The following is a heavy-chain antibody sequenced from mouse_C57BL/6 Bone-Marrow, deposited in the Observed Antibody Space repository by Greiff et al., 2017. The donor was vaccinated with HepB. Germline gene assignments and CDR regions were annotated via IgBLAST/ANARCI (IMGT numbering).Heavy chain of an antibody. J-gene: IGHJ3*01. CDR1: GFTFSSYG. V-gene: IGHV5-6*01. D-gene: IGHD2-12*01. Sequence: EVKLVESGGDLVKPGGSLKLSCAASGFTFSSYGMSWVRQTPDKRLEWVATISSGGSYTYYPDSVKGRFTISRDNAKNTRYLQMSSLKSEDTAMYYCAGHYRGFAYWGQGTLVTVSA. CDR3: AGHYRGFAY. CDR2: ISSGGSYT.